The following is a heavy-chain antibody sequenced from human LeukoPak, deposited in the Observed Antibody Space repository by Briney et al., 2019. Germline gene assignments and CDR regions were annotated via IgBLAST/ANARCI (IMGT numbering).Heavy chain of an antibody. D-gene: IGHD1-7*01. V-gene: IGHV3-11*04. CDR3: ASHSLTGTTMFGY. J-gene: IGHJ4*02. CDR2: ISSSSSTI. CDR1: GFTFSNAW. Sequence: PGGSLRLSCAASGFTFSNAWMSWVRQAPGKGLEWVSYISSSSSTIKYEDSVRGRFTISRDNAKKSLYLQMNSLRAEDTAVYYCASHSLTGTTMFGYWGQGTLVTVSS.